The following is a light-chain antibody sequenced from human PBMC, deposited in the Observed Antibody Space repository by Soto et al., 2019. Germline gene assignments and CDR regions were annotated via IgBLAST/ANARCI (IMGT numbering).Light chain of an antibody. Sequence: EIVMTQSPATLSVSTGERATLSCRASQSVGRNLAWYQQKPGQAPRLLIYGASTRATGIPARFSGSGSGTEFTLTISSLQSEDFAVYYCQQCDNWPRTFGQGTKVEI. V-gene: IGKV3-15*01. CDR3: QQCDNWPRT. J-gene: IGKJ1*01. CDR1: QSVGRN. CDR2: GAS.